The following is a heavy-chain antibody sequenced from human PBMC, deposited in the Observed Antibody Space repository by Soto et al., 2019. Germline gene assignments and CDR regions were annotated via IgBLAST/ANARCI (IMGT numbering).Heavy chain of an antibody. J-gene: IGHJ5*02. CDR1: GGSFSDYY. D-gene: IGHD7-27*01. Sequence: QVQLQQWGAGPLKSSETLSLTCAVYGGSFSDYYWSWIRQAPGKGLEWIGEINRSGKTNYNPSLKSRVTMSVDTSKNQFSLKVNSVTAADTAVYYCARGQTSNDWFDPWGQGNLVTVSS. CDR3: ARGQTSNDWFDP. CDR2: INRSGKT. V-gene: IGHV4-34*01.